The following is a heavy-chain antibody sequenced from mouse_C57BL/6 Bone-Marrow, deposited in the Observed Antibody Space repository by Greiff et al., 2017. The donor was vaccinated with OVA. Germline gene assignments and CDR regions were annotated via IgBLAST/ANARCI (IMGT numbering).Heavy chain of an antibody. V-gene: IGHV1-82*01. CDR2: IYPGDGDT. CDR1: GYAFSSSW. D-gene: IGHD1-1*01. CDR3: AGYYYGSSYDFDY. Sequence: VQLQQSGPELVKPGASVKISCKASGYAFSSSWMNWVKQRPGKGLEWIGRIYPGDGDTNYNGKFKGKATLTADKCSSTAYMQLSSLTSEDSAVYFCAGYYYGSSYDFDYWGQGTTLTVSS. J-gene: IGHJ2*01.